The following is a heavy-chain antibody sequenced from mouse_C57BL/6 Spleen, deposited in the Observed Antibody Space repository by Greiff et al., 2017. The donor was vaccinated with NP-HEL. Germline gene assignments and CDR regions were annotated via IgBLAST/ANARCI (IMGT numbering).Heavy chain of an antibody. V-gene: IGHV5-9-1*02. Sequence: EVNVVESGEGLVKPGGSLKLSCAASGFTFSSYTMSWVRQTPEKRLEWVAYISSGGDYIYYADTVKGRFTISRDNARNTLYLQMSSLKSEDTAMYYCTRVGLLYYGYLDYWGQGTTLTVSS. D-gene: IGHD2-1*01. CDR3: TRVGLLYYGYLDY. CDR2: ISSGGDYI. CDR1: GFTFSSYT. J-gene: IGHJ2*01.